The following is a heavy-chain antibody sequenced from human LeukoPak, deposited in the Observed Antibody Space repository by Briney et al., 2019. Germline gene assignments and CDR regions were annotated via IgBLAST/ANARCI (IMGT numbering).Heavy chain of an antibody. D-gene: IGHD4-11*01. Sequence: KSSETLSLTCTVSGVSISSSNSYWGWIRQPPGKGLEWIGSIYYTGNTYYNASLKSRVTISIDTSKNQISLRLTSVTATDTAMYYCATTTVTTPFDYWGQGTLVTVSS. CDR2: IYYTGNT. V-gene: IGHV4-39*01. CDR3: ATTTVTTPFDY. J-gene: IGHJ4*02. CDR1: GVSISSSNSY.